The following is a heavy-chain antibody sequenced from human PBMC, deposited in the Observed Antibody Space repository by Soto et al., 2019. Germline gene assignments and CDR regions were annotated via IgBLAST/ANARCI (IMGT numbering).Heavy chain of an antibody. CDR2: ISYSGST. J-gene: IGHJ3*01. CDR3: ACLNFDILTGYYAFDL. D-gene: IGHD3-9*01. Sequence: PSETLSLTCTVSGGSISGYYWSWIRQSPEKGLEYIGYISYSGSTNYNPSLKSRVTTSLDTSKNQFSLKLSSVTAADTAIYYCACLNFDILTGYYAFDLWGQGTMVTVSS. V-gene: IGHV4-59*08. CDR1: GGSISGYY.